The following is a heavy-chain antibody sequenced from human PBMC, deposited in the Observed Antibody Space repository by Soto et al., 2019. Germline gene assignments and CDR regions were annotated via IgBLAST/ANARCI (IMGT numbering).Heavy chain of an antibody. D-gene: IGHD5-18*01. CDR1: GYSFTSYW. Sequence: EVQLVQSGAEVKKPGESLRISCKGSGYSFTSYWISWVRQMPGKGPEWMGRIDPSDSYTNYSPSFQGHVTISADKSISTAYLQWSSLKASDTAMYYCASGVDSYVLGWWYFDYWGQGTLVTVSS. CDR3: ASGVDSYVLGWWYFDY. CDR2: IDPSDSYT. V-gene: IGHV5-10-1*01. J-gene: IGHJ4*02.